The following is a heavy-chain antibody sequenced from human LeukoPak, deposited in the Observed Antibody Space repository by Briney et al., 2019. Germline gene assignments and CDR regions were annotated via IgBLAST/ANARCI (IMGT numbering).Heavy chain of an antibody. Sequence: SETLSLTCAAYGGSLSGYYWRWIRQPPGKGLQWIGEVSHSGATNTIPSLKNRVTMSVDTSKNQFSLNLSSVTAADTAVYFCARGLLSRYWGQGILVTLSS. CDR3: ARGLLSRY. J-gene: IGHJ4*02. CDR1: GGSLSGYY. V-gene: IGHV4-34*01. CDR2: VSHSGAT.